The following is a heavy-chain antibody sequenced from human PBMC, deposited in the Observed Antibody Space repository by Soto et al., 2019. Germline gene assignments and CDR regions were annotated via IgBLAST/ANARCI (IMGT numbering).Heavy chain of an antibody. V-gene: IGHV3-23*01. Sequence: GGSLRLSCAASGFTFSNYAVTWVRQAPGKGLEWVSTISGSGGSTYYADSVKGRFTISRDNAKNSLYLQMNSLRDEDTAVYYCARDLYSSSWYVSPLGPYWGQGTLVTVSS. D-gene: IGHD6-13*01. CDR3: ARDLYSSSWYVSPLGPY. J-gene: IGHJ4*02. CDR2: ISGSGGST. CDR1: GFTFSNYA.